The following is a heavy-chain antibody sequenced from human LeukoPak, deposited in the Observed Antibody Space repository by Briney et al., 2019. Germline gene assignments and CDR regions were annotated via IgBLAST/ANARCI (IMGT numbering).Heavy chain of an antibody. V-gene: IGHV3-21*01. J-gene: IGHJ6*04. CDR3: TRQWLRVMDV. Sequence: PGGSLRLSCAASGFTFSNHAMSWVRQAPGRGLEWISFISSTGHYIYYADSLKGRFTISRDNANSSLYLQISTLKAEDTAVYYCTRQWLRVMDVWGKGTTVTVSS. CDR2: ISSTGHYI. CDR1: GFTFSNHA. D-gene: IGHD6-19*01.